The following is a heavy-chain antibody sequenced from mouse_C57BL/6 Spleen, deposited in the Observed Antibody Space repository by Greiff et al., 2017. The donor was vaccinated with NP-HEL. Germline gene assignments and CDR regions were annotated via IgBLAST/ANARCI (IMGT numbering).Heavy chain of an antibody. V-gene: IGHV3-6*01. CDR3: AGETPFAY. CDR2: ISYDGSN. J-gene: IGHJ3*01. CDR1: GYSITSGYY. Sequence: EVQLQESGPGLVKPSQSLSLTCSVTGYSITSGYYWNWIRQFPGNKLEWMGYISYDGSNNYNPSLKNRSSITRDTSKNQFFLKLNSVTTEDTATYYCAGETPFAYWGQGTLVTVSA.